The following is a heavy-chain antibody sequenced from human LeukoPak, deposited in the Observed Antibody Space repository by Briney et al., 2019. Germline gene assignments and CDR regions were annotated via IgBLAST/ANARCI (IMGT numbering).Heavy chain of an antibody. Sequence: ASVKASCKASGYTFTSYGISWVRQAPGQGLEWMGWISAYNGNTNYAQKLQGRVTMTTDTSTSTAYMELRSLRSDDTAVYYCARDLSIAALDDWFDPWGQGTLVTVSS. CDR2: ISAYNGNT. CDR3: ARDLSIAALDDWFDP. D-gene: IGHD6-6*01. J-gene: IGHJ5*02. V-gene: IGHV1-18*01. CDR1: GYTFTSYG.